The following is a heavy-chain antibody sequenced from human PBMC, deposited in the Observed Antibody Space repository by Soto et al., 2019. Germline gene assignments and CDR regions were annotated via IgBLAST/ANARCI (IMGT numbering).Heavy chain of an antibody. CDR1: GFTFDDYA. D-gene: IGHD1-1*01. CDR2: ISWNSGSI. CDR3: AKEARYNWNAPRNWFDP. Sequence: EVQLVESGGGLVQPGRSLRLSCAASGFTFDDYAMHWVRQAPGKGLEWVSGISWNSGSIGYADSVKGRFTISRDNAKNSLYLQMNSLRDEDTALYYCAKEARYNWNAPRNWFDPWGHVNLVTVSS. V-gene: IGHV3-9*01. J-gene: IGHJ5*02.